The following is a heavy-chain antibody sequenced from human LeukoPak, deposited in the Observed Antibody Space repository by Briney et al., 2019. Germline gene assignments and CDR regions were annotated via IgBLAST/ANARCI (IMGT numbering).Heavy chain of an antibody. J-gene: IGHJ4*02. D-gene: IGHD4-23*01. CDR2: IIPIFGTA. V-gene: IGHV1-69*05. Sequence: ASVKVSCKASEGTFSSYAISWVRQAPGQGLEWMGGIIPIFGTANYAQKFQGRVTITTDESTSTAYMELSSLRSEDTAVYYCARGGGGNSVGYWGQGTLVTVSS. CDR1: EGTFSSYA. CDR3: ARGGGGNSVGY.